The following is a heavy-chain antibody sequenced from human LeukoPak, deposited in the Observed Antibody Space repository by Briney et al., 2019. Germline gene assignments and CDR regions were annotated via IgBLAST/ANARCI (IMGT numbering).Heavy chain of an antibody. D-gene: IGHD6-6*01. J-gene: IGHJ3*02. CDR1: GFTFSSNS. V-gene: IGHV3-48*04. Sequence: GGSLRLSCAASGFTFSSNSMNWVRQAPGKGLEWVSYISSTGGTIYYADSMKGRFTISRDNAKNSLYLQMNSLRAEDTAVYFCARDPGPSTAAWGAFDIWGQGTVVIVSS. CDR3: ARDPGPSTAAWGAFDI. CDR2: ISSTGGTI.